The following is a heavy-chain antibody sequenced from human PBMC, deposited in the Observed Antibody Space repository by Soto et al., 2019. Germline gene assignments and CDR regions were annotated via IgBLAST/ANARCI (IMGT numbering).Heavy chain of an antibody. J-gene: IGHJ4*02. CDR1: GFTFSSYG. D-gene: IGHD3-16*01. CDR2: IWHDGGNK. CDR3: ARDGDVNTGFGKDY. V-gene: IGHV3-33*01. Sequence: TGGSLRLSCAASGFTFSSYGMHWVRQAPGKGLEWVAFIWHDGGNKFYAESVEGRFTISRDNSKNTLYLQMTSLSAEDTAMYYCARDGDVNTGFGKDYWGQGTLVTVSS.